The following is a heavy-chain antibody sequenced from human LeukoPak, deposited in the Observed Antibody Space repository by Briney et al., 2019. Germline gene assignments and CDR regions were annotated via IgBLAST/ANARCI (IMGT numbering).Heavy chain of an antibody. V-gene: IGHV4-59*01. CDR3: ARPGYYDAFDI. CDR1: GGSISSYY. Sequence: SETLPLTCTVSGGSISSYYWSWIRQPPGKGLEWIGYIYYSGSTNYNPSLKSRVTISVDTSKNQFSLKLSSVTAADTAVYYCARPGYYDAFDIWGQGTMVTVSS. CDR2: IYYSGST. D-gene: IGHD3-22*01. J-gene: IGHJ3*02.